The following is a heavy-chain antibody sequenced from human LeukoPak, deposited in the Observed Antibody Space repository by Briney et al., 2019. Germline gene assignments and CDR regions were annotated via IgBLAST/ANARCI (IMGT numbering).Heavy chain of an antibody. CDR1: GFTFSDYY. CDR2: ISSSRTII. D-gene: IGHD2-15*01. Sequence: GGSLRLSCAASGFTFSDYYMTWLRQAPGKGLEWVSYISSSRTIIYYADSVKGRFTISRDNSKNSLYLQMNTLRAEGTAIYYCARATGRWWYYFDHWGQGTQVTVSS. V-gene: IGHV3-11*01. J-gene: IGHJ4*02. CDR3: ARATGRWWYYFDH.